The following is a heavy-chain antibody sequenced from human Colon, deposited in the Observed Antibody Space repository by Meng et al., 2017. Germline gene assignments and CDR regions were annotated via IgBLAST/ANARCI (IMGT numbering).Heavy chain of an antibody. Sequence: QVQLPPSGPGVVKPSQTLSLTCAIFGDSVSSNRALWHWVRQSPSRGLEWLGQTYYRSEWQNHYGVSVKSRITINADTSRNHFSLHLNSVTPEDTAVYYCTTWYGEYWGQGTLVTVSS. V-gene: IGHV6-1*01. CDR2: TYYRSEWQN. CDR1: GDSVSSNRAL. CDR3: TTWYGEY. D-gene: IGHD3-10*01. J-gene: IGHJ4*02.